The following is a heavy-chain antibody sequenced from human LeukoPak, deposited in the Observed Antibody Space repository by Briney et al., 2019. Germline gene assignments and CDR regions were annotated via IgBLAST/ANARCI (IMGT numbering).Heavy chain of an antibody. CDR3: ARDLVDAGFQDY. D-gene: IGHD2-21*01. Sequence: GGSLRLSCAASRFTVSSNYMSWVRQAPGKGLEWVSTITLSGDTTYTADSVRGRFTISRDNSKNTLYLQMNTLRAEDTAVYYCARDLVDAGFQDYWGQGTLVTVSS. CDR2: ITLSGDTT. CDR1: RFTVSSNY. J-gene: IGHJ4*02. V-gene: IGHV3-23*01.